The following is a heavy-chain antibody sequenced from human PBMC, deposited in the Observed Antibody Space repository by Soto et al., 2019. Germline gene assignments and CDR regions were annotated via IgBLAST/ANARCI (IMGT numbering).Heavy chain of an antibody. CDR3: AKGLGYCSSTSCYGSVDY. Sequence: EVQLLESGGGLVQPGGSLRLSCAASGFTFSSYAMSWVRQAPGKGLEWVSAISGSGGSTYYADSVKGRFTISRDNSKNTLYLQMNSLRAEDTAVYYCAKGLGYCSSTSCYGSVDYWGQGTLVTVSS. CDR1: GFTFSSYA. J-gene: IGHJ4*02. V-gene: IGHV3-23*01. CDR2: ISGSGGST. D-gene: IGHD2-2*01.